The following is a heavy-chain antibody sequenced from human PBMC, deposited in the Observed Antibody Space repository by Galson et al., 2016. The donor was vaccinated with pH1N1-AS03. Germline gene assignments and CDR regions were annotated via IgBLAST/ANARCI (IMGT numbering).Heavy chain of an antibody. CDR2: IHHSGST. V-gene: IGHV4-59*01. J-gene: IGHJ2*01. Sequence: LSLTCSVSGGSITTDYWNWIRQPPGKGLEWIGFIHHSGSTNYNPSLKSRVTISIDTSKNQFSLKLSSVTAADTAVYYCARDTGGWYFDLWGRGTLVTVSS. D-gene: IGHD1-1*01. CDR3: ARDTGGWYFDL. CDR1: GGSITTDY.